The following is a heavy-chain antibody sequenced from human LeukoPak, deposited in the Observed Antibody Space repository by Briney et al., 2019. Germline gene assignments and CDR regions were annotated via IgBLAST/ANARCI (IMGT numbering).Heavy chain of an antibody. CDR3: ASSVNCSSTSCPRGVLRYFDWPIDY. J-gene: IGHJ4*02. CDR1: GFTFSSYA. Sequence: GRSLRLSCAASGFTFSSYAMYWVRQALGKGVGRGAVISYDGSNKYYADSVKGRFTISRDNSKNTLYLQMNSLRAEDTAVYYCASSVNCSSTSCPRGVLRYFDWPIDYWGQGTLVTVSS. CDR2: ISYDGSNK. D-gene: IGHD3-9*01. V-gene: IGHV3-30*04.